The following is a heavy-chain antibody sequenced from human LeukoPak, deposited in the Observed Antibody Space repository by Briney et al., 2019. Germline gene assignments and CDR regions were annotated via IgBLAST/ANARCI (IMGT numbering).Heavy chain of an antibody. D-gene: IGHD2-2*01. Sequence: SVKVSCKASGGTFISYAISWVRQAPGQGLEWMGGIIPIVGTANYAQKFQGRVTITADESTSTAYMELSSLRSEDTAVYYCATKLYCSSTGCYGLWHYGMDVWGQGTTVTVSS. J-gene: IGHJ6*02. V-gene: IGHV1-69*13. CDR1: GGTFISYA. CDR3: ATKLYCSSTGCYGLWHYGMDV. CDR2: IIPIVGTA.